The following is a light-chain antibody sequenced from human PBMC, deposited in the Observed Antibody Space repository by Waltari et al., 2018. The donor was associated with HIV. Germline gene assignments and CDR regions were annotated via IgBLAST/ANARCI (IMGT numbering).Light chain of an antibody. Sequence: EIVLTQSPATLSLSPGEGAVLSCSASQSVSNSYVAWYQQKVGQAPSLLIYGASRRAIGIPDRFSGSGSGTDFTLTISGLEPEDFAVYYCQQYGSSPITFGQGTRLEIK. J-gene: IGKJ5*01. CDR2: GAS. CDR1: QSVSNSY. CDR3: QQYGSSPIT. V-gene: IGKV3-20*01.